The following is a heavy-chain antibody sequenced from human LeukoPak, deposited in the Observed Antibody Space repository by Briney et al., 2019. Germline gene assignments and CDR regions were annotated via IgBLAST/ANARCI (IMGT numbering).Heavy chain of an antibody. CDR2: ISGSGDST. CDR3: AKSRNWNDVVFDY. D-gene: IGHD1-1*01. CDR1: RFTFTSYV. V-gene: IGHV3-23*01. J-gene: IGHJ4*02. Sequence: GGSLRLSCAASRFTFTSYVMTWVRQAPGKGLEWVSAISGSGDSTYYADSVKGRFTISRDNSKNTLHLQMNSLRAEDTAVYYCAKSRNWNDVVFDYWGQGTLVIVSS.